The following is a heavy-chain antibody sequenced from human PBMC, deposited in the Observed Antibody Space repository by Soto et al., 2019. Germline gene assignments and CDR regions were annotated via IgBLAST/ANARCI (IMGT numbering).Heavy chain of an antibody. CDR3: ARDYPHCSRTSWYFQD. D-gene: IGHD2-2*01. Sequence: SETLSLTCTVSGDSISSYYWIWIRQPAGKGLEWIGRIYSSVSTNYNPSLKSRVTMSVDTSKNQFSLKLSSVTAADTAVYFCARDYPHCSRTSWYFQDWGQGTLVNVSS. J-gene: IGHJ1*01. CDR1: GDSISSYY. CDR2: IYSSVST. V-gene: IGHV4-4*07.